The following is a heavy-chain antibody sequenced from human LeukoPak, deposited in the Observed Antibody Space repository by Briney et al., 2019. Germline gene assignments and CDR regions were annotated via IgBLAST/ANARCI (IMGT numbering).Heavy chain of an antibody. CDR3: ARVRTGS. J-gene: IGHJ5*02. CDR2: IYHSGST. Sequence: SETLSLTCTVSGYSISSGYYWGWIRQPPGKGLEWIGSIYHSGSTYYNPSLKSRVTISVDTSKNQFSLKLSSVTAADTAVYYCARVRTGSWGQGTLVTVSS. V-gene: IGHV4-38-2*02. D-gene: IGHD1-14*01. CDR1: GYSISSGYY.